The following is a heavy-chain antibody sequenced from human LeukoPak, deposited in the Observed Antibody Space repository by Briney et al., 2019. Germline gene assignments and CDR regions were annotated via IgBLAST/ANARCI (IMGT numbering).Heavy chain of an antibody. V-gene: IGHV3-30-3*01. CDR1: GLTFSSYA. CDR2: ISYDGSNK. CDR3: ARVGEHYYDSSGYFDY. Sequence: PGGSLRLSCAASGLTFSSYAMHWVRQAPGKGLEWVAVISYDGSNKYYADSVKGRFTISRDNSKNTLYLQMNSLRAEDTAVYYCARVGEHYYDSSGYFDYWGQGTLVTVSS. D-gene: IGHD3-22*01. J-gene: IGHJ4*02.